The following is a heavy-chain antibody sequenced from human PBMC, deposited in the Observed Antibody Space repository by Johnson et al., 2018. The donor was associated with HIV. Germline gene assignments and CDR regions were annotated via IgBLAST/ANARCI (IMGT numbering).Heavy chain of an antibody. CDR1: GFTFSSYA. D-gene: IGHD6-13*01. Sequence: QVQLVESGGGVVRPGGSLRLSCAASGFTFSSYAMHWVRQAPGKGLEWVAVISYDGSNKYYADSVKGRFTISRDNSKKTLYLQMNSLRAEDTAVYYCAKVAVATAAGGVALDIWGPGTMVTVSS. CDR3: AKVAVATAAGGVALDI. CDR2: ISYDGSNK. J-gene: IGHJ3*02. V-gene: IGHV3-30*04.